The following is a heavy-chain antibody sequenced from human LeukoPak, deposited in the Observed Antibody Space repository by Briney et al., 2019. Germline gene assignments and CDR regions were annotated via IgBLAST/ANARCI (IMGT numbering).Heavy chain of an antibody. CDR2: ISYSGST. CDR1: GGXISSYH. D-gene: IGHD3-10*01. CDR3: ARHLDYYGSGSYEY. V-gene: IGHV4-59*08. J-gene: IGHJ4*02. Sequence: PSETLSLTCSVSGGXISSYHWSWIRQPPGKRLEWIGYISYSGSTNYNPSLKSRVTISVDTSKDQFSLNLRSVTAADAAVYYCARHLDYYGSGSYEYWGQGTLVTVSS.